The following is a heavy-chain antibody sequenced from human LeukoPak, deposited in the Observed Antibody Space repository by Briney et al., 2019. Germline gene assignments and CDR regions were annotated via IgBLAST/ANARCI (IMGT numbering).Heavy chain of an antibody. J-gene: IGHJ4*02. D-gene: IGHD3-10*01. V-gene: IGHV3-11*05. CDR2: ISSSSSYT. CDR1: GFTFSDYY. CDR3: ARELPGGFGY. Sequence: GGSLRLSCAASGFTFSDYYMSWIRQAPGKGLEWVSYISSSSSYTNYADSVKGRFTISRDNAKNSLFLQMNSLRVEDTAVYYCARELPGGFGYWGQGTLVTVSS.